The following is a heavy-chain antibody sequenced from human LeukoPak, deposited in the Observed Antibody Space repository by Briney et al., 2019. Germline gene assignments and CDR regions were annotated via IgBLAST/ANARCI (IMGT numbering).Heavy chain of an antibody. D-gene: IGHD3-22*01. Sequence: SETLSLTCTVSGGSIRSSYWSWIRQPPGRGLEWIGYISHSGSTNYNTTLKSRVSISVDTSQNQFSLKLTSVSAADTAMYYCARGYYDSRGDSNPFDMWGQGTMVTVSS. CDR3: ARGYYDSRGDSNPFDM. J-gene: IGHJ3*02. V-gene: IGHV4-59*01. CDR2: ISHSGST. CDR1: GGSIRSSY.